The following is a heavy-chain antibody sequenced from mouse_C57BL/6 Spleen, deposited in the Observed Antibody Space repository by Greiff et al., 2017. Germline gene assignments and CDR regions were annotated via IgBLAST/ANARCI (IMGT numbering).Heavy chain of an antibody. V-gene: IGHV5-16*01. Sequence: EVQLVESEGGLVQPGSSMKLSCTASGFTFSDYYMAWVRQVPEKGLEWVANINYDGSSTYYLDSLKSRFIISRDNAKNILYLQMSSLKSEDTATYYCASYYYGCDAMDYWGQGTSVTVSS. J-gene: IGHJ4*01. CDR3: ASYYYGCDAMDY. D-gene: IGHD1-1*01. CDR1: GFTFSDYY. CDR2: INYDGSST.